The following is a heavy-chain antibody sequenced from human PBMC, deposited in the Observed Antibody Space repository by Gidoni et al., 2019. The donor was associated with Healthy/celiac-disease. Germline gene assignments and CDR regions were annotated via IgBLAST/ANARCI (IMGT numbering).Heavy chain of an antibody. CDR3: ARGGSGWYSSSWYVSRRFDY. J-gene: IGHJ4*02. V-gene: IGHV4-34*01. Sequence: QVQLQQWGAGLLKPSETLSLTCAVYGGSFSGYYWSGIRQPPGKGLEWIGEINHRGSTNYNPPLKSRVTISVDTSKNQFSLKLSSVTAADTAVYYCARGGSGWYSSSWYVSRRFDYWGQGTLVTVSS. CDR1: GGSFSGYY. D-gene: IGHD6-13*01. CDR2: INHRGST.